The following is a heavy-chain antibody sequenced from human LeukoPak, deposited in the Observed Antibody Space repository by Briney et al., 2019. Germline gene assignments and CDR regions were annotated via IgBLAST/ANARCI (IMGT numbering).Heavy chain of an antibody. CDR3: ARGGRGRPGAFDI. D-gene: IGHD3-16*01. Sequence: SETLSLTCTVSGGSISSYYWSWIRQPPGKGLEWIEYIYYSGSTNYNPSLKSRVTISVDTSKNQFSLKLSSETAADTAVYYCARGGRGRPGAFDIWGQGTMVTVSS. CDR2: IYYSGST. J-gene: IGHJ3*02. V-gene: IGHV4-59*01. CDR1: GGSISSYY.